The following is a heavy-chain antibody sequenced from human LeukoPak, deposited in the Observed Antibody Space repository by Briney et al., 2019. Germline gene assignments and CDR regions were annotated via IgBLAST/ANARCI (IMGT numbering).Heavy chain of an antibody. CDR1: GYTFTCYY. V-gene: IGHV1-2*02. CDR2: INPNSGGT. Sequence: ASVKVSCTGSGYTFTCYYKNWERQAPGQGLEWMGWINPNSGGTNYAQKFQGRVTMTRDTSISTAYMELSRLRSDDTAVYYCARADFQGMDVWGQGTTVSVSS. CDR3: ARADFQGMDV. D-gene: IGHD2-21*02. J-gene: IGHJ6*02.